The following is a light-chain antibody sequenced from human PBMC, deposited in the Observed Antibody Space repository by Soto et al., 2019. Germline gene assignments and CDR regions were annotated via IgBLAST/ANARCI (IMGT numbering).Light chain of an antibody. CDR2: GAS. V-gene: IGKV3-20*01. CDR1: QSVSSNY. J-gene: IGKJ1*01. Sequence: EIVMTQSPATLSVSPGGRATLSCRASQSVSSNYLAWYQQKPGQAPRLLIYGASSRATGIPDRFSGSGSGTDFTLTIRRLEPEDFAVYYCQQYGSSPQSFGQGTKVDIK. CDR3: QQYGSSPQS.